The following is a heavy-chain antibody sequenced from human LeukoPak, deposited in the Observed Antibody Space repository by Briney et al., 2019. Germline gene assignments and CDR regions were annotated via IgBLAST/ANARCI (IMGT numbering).Heavy chain of an antibody. CDR1: GFTFSSYS. CDR2: ISSSSSTI. CDR3: ASRRDGYSHDAFDI. J-gene: IGHJ3*02. V-gene: IGHV3-48*02. D-gene: IGHD5-24*01. Sequence: TGGSLRLSCAASGFTFSSYSMNWVRQAPGKGLEWVSYISSSSSTIYYADSVKGRFTISRDNAKNSLYLQMNSLRDEDTAVYYCASRRDGYSHDAFDIWGQGTMVTVSS.